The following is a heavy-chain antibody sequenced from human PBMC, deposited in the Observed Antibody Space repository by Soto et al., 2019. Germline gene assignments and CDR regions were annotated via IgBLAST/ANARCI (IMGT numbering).Heavy chain of an antibody. CDR2: INTAGTTT. CDR1: GFSFSTYW. CDR3: ARGGGDYGDYLDY. V-gene: IGHV3-74*01. Sequence: ELQLVESGGGLVQPGGSLRLSCVASGFSFSTYWMHWVRQAPGKGLFWVSRINTAGTTTPYADSVTGRFTISRDNAKNTLSLQMNSLRGEDKAVYYCARGGGDYGDYLDYWGQGALVTVSS. J-gene: IGHJ4*02. D-gene: IGHD4-17*01.